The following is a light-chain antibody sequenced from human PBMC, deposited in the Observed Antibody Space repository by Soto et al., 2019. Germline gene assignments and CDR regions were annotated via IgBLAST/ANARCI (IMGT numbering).Light chain of an antibody. J-gene: IGKJ1*01. V-gene: IGKV3-15*01. CDR3: QRFNKWPWT. CDR2: GAS. Sequence: ETILTQSRATLSVSKGKSAPLSCRASHSVGSTLAWYQQKPGQAPRLLIYGASTRATGVPPRFSGSGSGTEFTLTISSLQSEDFAVYYCQRFNKWPWTFGHVTKVDVK. CDR1: HSVGST.